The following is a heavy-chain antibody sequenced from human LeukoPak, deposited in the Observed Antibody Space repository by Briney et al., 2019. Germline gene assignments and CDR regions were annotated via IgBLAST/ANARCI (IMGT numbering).Heavy chain of an antibody. V-gene: IGHV1-8*01. D-gene: IGHD2-2*02. Sequence: ASVKVSCKASGYTFRSYDINWVRQATGQGLEWMGWMNPDSGNTGYAQNFQGRVTMTSNTSITTAYMELTSLRSEDTAVYYCARGSFRRYCLDTSCYTINYWGQGTLVTVSS. CDR2: MNPDSGNT. CDR1: GYTFRSYD. CDR3: ARGSFRRYCLDTSCYTINY. J-gene: IGHJ4*02.